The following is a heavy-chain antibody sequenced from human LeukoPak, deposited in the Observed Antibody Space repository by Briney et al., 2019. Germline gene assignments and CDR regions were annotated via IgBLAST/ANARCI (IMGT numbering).Heavy chain of an antibody. J-gene: IGHJ5*02. CDR2: IYHSGST. CDR1: GGSISSYY. CDR3: ARHYGP. D-gene: IGHD3-16*01. V-gene: IGHV4-59*05. Sequence: SETLSLTCTVSGGSISSYYWSWIRQPPGKGLEWIGSIYHSGSTYYNPSLKSRVTISVDTSRNQFSLNLSSVTAADTAVYYCARHYGPWVQGTLVAVSS.